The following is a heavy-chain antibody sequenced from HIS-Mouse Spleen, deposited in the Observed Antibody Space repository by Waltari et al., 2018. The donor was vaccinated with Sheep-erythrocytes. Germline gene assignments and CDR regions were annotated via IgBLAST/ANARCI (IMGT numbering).Heavy chain of an antibody. J-gene: IGHJ2*01. D-gene: IGHD1-1*01. CDR2: ISYDGSNK. CDR1: GFTFSSYG. CDR3: AKVRTVNYWYFDL. V-gene: IGHV3-30*18. Sequence: QVQLVASGGGVVQPGRSLRLSCAASGFTFSSYGMHWVRRAPGKGLEWVAVISYDGSNKYYADSVKGRFTISRDNSKNTLYLQMNSLRAEDTAVYYCAKVRTVNYWYFDLWGRGTLVTVSS.